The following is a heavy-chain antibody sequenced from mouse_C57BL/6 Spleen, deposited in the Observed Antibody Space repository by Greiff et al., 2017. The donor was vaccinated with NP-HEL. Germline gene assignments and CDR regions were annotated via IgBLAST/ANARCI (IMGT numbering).Heavy chain of an antibody. J-gene: IGHJ3*01. CDR3: TRDHYSNSWFAY. V-gene: IGHV5-9-1*02. D-gene: IGHD2-5*01. Sequence: EVQVVESGEGLVKPGVARILSWAASGFTFLPYHMSVRGQTRDPRLSFFSSISIRGDYIYYADTVKGRFTISSDNARNTLYLQMSSLKSEDTAMYYCTRDHYSNSWFAYWGQGTLVTVSA. CDR2: ISIRGDYI. CDR1: GFTFLPYH.